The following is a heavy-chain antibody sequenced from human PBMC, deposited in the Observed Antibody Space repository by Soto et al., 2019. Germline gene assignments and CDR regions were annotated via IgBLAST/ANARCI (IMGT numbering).Heavy chain of an antibody. J-gene: IGHJ5*02. CDR3: ARDRDPRLMVRGHHWFDP. V-gene: IGHV4-30-2*01. Sequence: PSETLSLTCAVSGGSISSGGYSWSWIRQPPGKGLEWIGYIYHSGSTYYNPSLKSRVTISVDRSKNQFSLKLSSVTAADTAVYYCARDRDPRLMVRGHHWFDPWGQGTLVTVSS. D-gene: IGHD3-10*01. CDR2: IYHSGST. CDR1: GGSISSGGYS.